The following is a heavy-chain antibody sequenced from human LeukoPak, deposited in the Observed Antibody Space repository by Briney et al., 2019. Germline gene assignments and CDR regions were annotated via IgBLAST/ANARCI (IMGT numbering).Heavy chain of an antibody. CDR2: IIPIFGTA. J-gene: IGHJ6*03. CDR3: ARGRDYYDSSGYYMDV. D-gene: IGHD3-22*01. CDR1: GGTFSSYA. Sequence: ASVKVSCKASGGTFSSYAISWVRQAPGQGREWVGGIIPIFGTANYAQKLQGRVTITADKSTSTAYLELSSLRSEDTAVYYCARGRDYYDSSGYYMDVWGKGTTVTVSS. V-gene: IGHV1-69*06.